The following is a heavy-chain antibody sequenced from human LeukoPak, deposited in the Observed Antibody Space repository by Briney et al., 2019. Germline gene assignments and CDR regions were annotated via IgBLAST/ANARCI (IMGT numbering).Heavy chain of an antibody. J-gene: IGHJ3*02. CDR2: ISGNGGST. D-gene: IGHD4-17*01. V-gene: IGHV3-23*01. CDR1: GFTFSTYA. CDR3: AKDPNGDYIGTFDI. Sequence: GGSLRLSCAASGFTFSTYAMHWVRQAPGKGLEWVSSISGNGGSTQYADSVQGRFAISRDNSKNTLYLQMNSLRAEDTAVYFCAKDPNGDYIGTFDIWGQGTMVTVSS.